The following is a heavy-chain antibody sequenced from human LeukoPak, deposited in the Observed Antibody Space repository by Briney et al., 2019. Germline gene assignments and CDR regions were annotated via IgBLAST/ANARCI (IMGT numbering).Heavy chain of an antibody. J-gene: IGHJ4*02. CDR3: ARHSDN. V-gene: IGHV4-39*01. Sequence: SETLSLTCTVSGVSIISSSYDWGWIRQPPGKGLEWIGSVNYGGSTDYNPSLKSRVTISVDASKNQFSLKMRSVTAADTAVYYCARHSDNWGQGTLVTVSS. CDR1: GVSIISSSYD. CDR2: VNYGGST.